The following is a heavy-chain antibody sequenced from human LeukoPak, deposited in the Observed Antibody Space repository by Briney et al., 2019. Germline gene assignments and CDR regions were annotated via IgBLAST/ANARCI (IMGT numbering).Heavy chain of an antibody. CDR1: GDSISSYY. D-gene: IGHD2-2*01. Sequence: SETLSLTCTVSGDSISSYYWTWIRQPAGRGLEWIGRFYISGRSSYSPSLKSRVSMSVDKSKNQSSLKLTSVTAADTAVYYCARDFLSSFTFDYWGQGILVTVSS. CDR2: FYISGRS. J-gene: IGHJ4*02. CDR3: ARDFLSSFTFDY. V-gene: IGHV4-4*07.